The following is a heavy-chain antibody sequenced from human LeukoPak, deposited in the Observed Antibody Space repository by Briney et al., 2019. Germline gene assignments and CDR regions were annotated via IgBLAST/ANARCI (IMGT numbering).Heavy chain of an antibody. CDR3: ARHGYCSSTSCYFDY. D-gene: IGHD2-2*03. Sequence: SETLSLTCAVYGGSFSGYYWSWIRQPPGKGLEWIGEINHSGSTNCNPSLKSRVTISVDTSKNQFSLKLSSVTAADTAVYYCARHGYCSSTSCYFDYWGQGTLVTVSS. V-gene: IGHV4-34*01. CDR1: GGSFSGYY. J-gene: IGHJ4*02. CDR2: INHSGST.